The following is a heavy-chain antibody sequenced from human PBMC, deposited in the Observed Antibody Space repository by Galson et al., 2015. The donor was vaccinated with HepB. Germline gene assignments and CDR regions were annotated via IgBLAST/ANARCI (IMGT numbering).Heavy chain of an antibody. J-gene: IGHJ4*02. D-gene: IGHD1-26*01. CDR3: AKRDGSGSSSAFDY. V-gene: IGHV3-23*01. CDR2: ISGSAGST. Sequence: SLRLSCAASGFTFSNYAMSWVRQAPGKGLEWVSTISGSAGSTYYADSVKGRFTISRDNSKTTLFLQMSSLRADDTAVYYCAKRDGSGSSSAFDYWGQGTLVTVSS. CDR1: GFTFSNYA.